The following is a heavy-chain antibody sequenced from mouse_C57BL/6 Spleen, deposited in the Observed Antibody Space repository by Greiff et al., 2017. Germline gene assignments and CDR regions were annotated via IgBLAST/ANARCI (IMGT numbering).Heavy chain of an antibody. D-gene: IGHD2-4*01. V-gene: IGHV1-55*01. CDR3: ARSGYDYVIDY. CDR2: IYPGSGST. J-gene: IGHJ2*01. CDR1: GYTFTSYW. Sequence: QVQLQQSGAELVKPGASVKMSCKASGYTFTSYWITWVKQRPGQGLEWIGDIYPGSGSTNYNEKFKSKATLTVDTSSSTAYMQLSSLTSEDSAVYYCARSGYDYVIDYWGQGTTLTVSS.